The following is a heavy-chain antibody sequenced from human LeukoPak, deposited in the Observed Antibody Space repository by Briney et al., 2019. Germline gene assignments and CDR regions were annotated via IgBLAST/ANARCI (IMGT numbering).Heavy chain of an antibody. CDR1: GFILSSNY. J-gene: IGHJ4*02. V-gene: IGHV3-53*01. Sequence: GGSLRLSCAASGFILSSNYMSWVRQAPGKGLEWVSVIYSGGSTYYADSVRGRFTISRDNSKSTLYLQMNSPRAEDTAVYYCARDSHSGSYYRLDYWGQGTLVTVSP. CDR3: ARDSHSGSYYRLDY. CDR2: IYSGGST. D-gene: IGHD1-26*01.